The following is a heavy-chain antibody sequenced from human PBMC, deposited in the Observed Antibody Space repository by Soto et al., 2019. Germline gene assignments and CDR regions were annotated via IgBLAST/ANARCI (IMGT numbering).Heavy chain of an antibody. V-gene: IGHV3-15*01. CDR2: IKSKTDGGTT. CDR1: GFTFSNAW. D-gene: IGHD4-17*01. CDR3: TTAGVVGDYGDYVDDDAFDI. Sequence: GGSLRLSCAASGFTFSNAWMSWVRQAPGKGLEWVGRIKSKTDGGTTDYAAPVKGRFTISRDDSKNTLYLQMNSLKTEDTAVYYCTTAGVVGDYGDYVDDDAFDIWGQGTMVTVSS. J-gene: IGHJ3*02.